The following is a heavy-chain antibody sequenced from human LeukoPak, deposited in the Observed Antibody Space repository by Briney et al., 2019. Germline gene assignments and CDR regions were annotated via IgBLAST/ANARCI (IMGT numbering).Heavy chain of an antibody. CDR1: GGSIGSYY. D-gene: IGHD4-17*01. CDR2: IYNSGST. J-gene: IGHJ5*02. Sequence: KPSETLSLTCTVSGGSIGSYYWSWIRQPPGKGLEWIGYIYNSGSTNYSPSLKSRVTISVDTSKKRFSLKLRSVTAADTAVYYCARAHDYGDYKNWFDPWGQGTLVTVSS. V-gene: IGHV4-59*01. CDR3: ARAHDYGDYKNWFDP.